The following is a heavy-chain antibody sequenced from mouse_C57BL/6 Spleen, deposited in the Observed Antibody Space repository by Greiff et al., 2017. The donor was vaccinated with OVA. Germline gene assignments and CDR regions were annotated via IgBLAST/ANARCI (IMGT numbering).Heavy chain of an antibody. CDR3: ARKGDDYDDAMDY. J-gene: IGHJ4*01. Sequence: DVKLQESGPGLVKPSQSLSLTCSVTGYSITSGYYWNWIRQFPGNKLEWMGYISYDGSNNYNPSLKNRISITRDTSKNQFFLKLNSVTTEDTATYYCARKGDDYDDAMDYWGQGTSVTVSS. V-gene: IGHV3-6*01. D-gene: IGHD2-4*01. CDR1: GYSITSGYY. CDR2: ISYDGSN.